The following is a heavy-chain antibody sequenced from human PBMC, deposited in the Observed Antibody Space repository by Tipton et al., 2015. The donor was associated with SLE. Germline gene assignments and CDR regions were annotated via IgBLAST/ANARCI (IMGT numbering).Heavy chain of an antibody. CDR2: ISWNSGSI. V-gene: IGHV3-9*01. CDR1: GFTFDDYA. CDR3: ARVLRWSEGAFDI. D-gene: IGHD2-21*01. J-gene: IGHJ3*02. Sequence: SLRLSCAASGFTFDDYAMHWVRQALGKGLEWVSGISWNSGSIGYADSVKGRFTISRDNAKNSLYLQMNSLRAEDTAVYYCARVLRWSEGAFDIWGQGTMVTVSS.